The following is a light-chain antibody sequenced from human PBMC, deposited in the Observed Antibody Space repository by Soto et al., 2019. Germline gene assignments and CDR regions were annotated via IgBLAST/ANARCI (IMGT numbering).Light chain of an antibody. Sequence: QSALTQPVSVSGSTGQSIAISCTGTSSDVGGYNYVSWYQQHPGKAPKLMIYDVSNRPSGVSNRFSGSKSGNTASLTISGLQAEDAADYYCSSYKSRGVFGTGTKVTVL. V-gene: IGLV2-14*01. CDR1: SSDVGGYNY. CDR3: SSYKSRGV. CDR2: DVS. J-gene: IGLJ1*01.